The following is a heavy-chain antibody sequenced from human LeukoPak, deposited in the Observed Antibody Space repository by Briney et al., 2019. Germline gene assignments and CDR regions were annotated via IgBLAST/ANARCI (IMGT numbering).Heavy chain of an antibody. CDR1: EFIFSRYA. J-gene: IGHJ4*02. V-gene: IGHV3-30*04. D-gene: IGHD5-24*01. CDR2: LSYDDTNE. Sequence: PGGSLRLPCAASEFIFSRYAMHWVRQAPGKGLEWVAILSYDDTNEYYADSVAGRFTISRDNSKNTLYLQMNSLRPDDTAVYYCARDRRDGNNLAFHFDYWGQGTLVTVSS. CDR3: ARDRRDGNNLAFHFDY.